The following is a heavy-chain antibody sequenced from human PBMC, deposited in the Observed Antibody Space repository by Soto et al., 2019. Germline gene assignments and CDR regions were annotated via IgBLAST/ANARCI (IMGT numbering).Heavy chain of an antibody. J-gene: IGHJ3*01. CDR1: GFSLTTLGVG. Sequence: QITLKESGPTLVKPTQALTLTCSFSGFSLTTLGVGVAWVRQPPGKALEWLALIYWDDDRQYSPSLKTRLTITKDTSKNQVVLTMTNMDPVDTGTYYCAHSQLTTAANASDVWGQGTIVTVSS. CDR2: IYWDDDR. CDR3: AHSQLTTAANASDV. V-gene: IGHV2-5*02. D-gene: IGHD1-1*01.